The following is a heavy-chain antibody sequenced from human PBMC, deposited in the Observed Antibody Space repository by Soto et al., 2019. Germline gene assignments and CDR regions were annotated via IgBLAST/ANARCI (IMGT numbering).Heavy chain of an antibody. Sequence: PGESLKISCKGSGYSFTSYWISWVRQMPGKGLEWMGRIDPSDSYTNYSPSFQGHVTISADKSISTAYLQWSSLKASDTAMYYCARHGGNCSGGSCYAERTIWFDPWGQGTRVTVSS. D-gene: IGHD2-15*01. V-gene: IGHV5-10-1*01. CDR1: GYSFTSYW. J-gene: IGHJ5*02. CDR3: ARHGGNCSGGSCYAERTIWFDP. CDR2: IDPSDSYT.